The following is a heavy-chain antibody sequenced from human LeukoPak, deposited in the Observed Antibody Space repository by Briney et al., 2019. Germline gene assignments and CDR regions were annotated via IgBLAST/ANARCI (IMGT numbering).Heavy chain of an antibody. CDR2: MNPNSGNT. CDR3: VRTYGRSTGRDFDY. D-gene: IGHD1-14*01. J-gene: IGHJ4*02. CDR1: GYTFTSYD. V-gene: IGHV1-8*01. Sequence: ASVKVSCKASGYTFTSYDINWVRQATGQGLEWMGWMNPNSGNTGSAQKFQGRLTMTRSTSISTAYMELSSLRSEDTAVYYCVRTYGRSTGRDFDYWGQGTLVAVSS.